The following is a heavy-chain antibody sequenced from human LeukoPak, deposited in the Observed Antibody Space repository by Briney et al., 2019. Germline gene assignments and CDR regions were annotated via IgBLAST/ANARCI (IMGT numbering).Heavy chain of an antibody. D-gene: IGHD6-19*01. J-gene: IGHJ4*02. CDR1: GFTFSSYA. Sequence: PGGSLRLSCAASGFTFSSYAMSWVRQAPGKGLEWVSAISGSGGSTYYADSVKGRFTISRDNSKNTLYLQMNSLRAEDTAVYYCAKRIYSSGWSNYFDYWGQGTLVTVSS. CDR2: ISGSGGST. CDR3: AKRIYSSGWSNYFDY. V-gene: IGHV3-23*01.